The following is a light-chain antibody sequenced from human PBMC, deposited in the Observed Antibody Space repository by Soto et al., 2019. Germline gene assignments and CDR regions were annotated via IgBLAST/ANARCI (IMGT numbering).Light chain of an antibody. CDR3: QQYNNWPPPYT. Sequence: EIVMTQSPATLSVSPGERATLSCRASQSVSSNLAWYQQKPGQAPRLLIYGASTRATCIPARFSGSGSWTEFTLTISSLQSEDFAFYYCQQYNNWPPPYTFGQGTKLEIK. V-gene: IGKV3-15*01. CDR1: QSVSSN. J-gene: IGKJ2*01. CDR2: GAS.